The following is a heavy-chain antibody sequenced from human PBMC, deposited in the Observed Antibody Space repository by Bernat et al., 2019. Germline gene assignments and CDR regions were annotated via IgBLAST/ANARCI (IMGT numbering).Heavy chain of an antibody. CDR2: IRSKANSYAT. CDR3: APLWFGEAPYYYSGMDV. D-gene: IGHD3-10*01. Sequence: EVQLVESGGGLVQPGGSLKLSCAASGFTFSGSAMHWVRQASGKGLEWVGRIRSKANSYATAYAASVKGRFTISRNDSKNATYLQMNSLKTKDTAVYCCAPLWFGEAPYYYSGMDVWGQGTTVTVSS. CDR1: GFTFSGSA. J-gene: IGHJ6*02. V-gene: IGHV3-73*01.